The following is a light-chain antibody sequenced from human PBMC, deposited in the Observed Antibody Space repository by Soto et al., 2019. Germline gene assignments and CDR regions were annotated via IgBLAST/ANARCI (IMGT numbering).Light chain of an antibody. CDR1: QGISSY. Sequence: DLQLTQSPSSLSASVGDRVPITCRVSQGISSYLNWYRQKSGKVPKLLIYSASNLQSSVPSRFSGSGSGTDFTLTVSSLQPEDVATCCGQRTYTGPPYTFGQGTKLEIK. V-gene: IGKV1-27*01. CDR2: SAS. J-gene: IGKJ2*01. CDR3: QRTYTGPPYT.